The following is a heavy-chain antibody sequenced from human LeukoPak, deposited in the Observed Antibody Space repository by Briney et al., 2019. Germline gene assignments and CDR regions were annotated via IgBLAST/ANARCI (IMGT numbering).Heavy chain of an antibody. D-gene: IGHD2-15*01. CDR2: ISGSGGST. Sequence: GGSLRLSCAASGFTFSSYSMNWVRQAPRKGLEWVSAISGSGGSTYYADSVKGRFTISRDNSKNTLYLQMNSLRAEDTAVYYCAKDGVVVVAATPDVSPQYFDYWGQGTLVTVSS. V-gene: IGHV3-23*01. J-gene: IGHJ4*02. CDR3: AKDGVVVVAATPDVSPQYFDY. CDR1: GFTFSSYS.